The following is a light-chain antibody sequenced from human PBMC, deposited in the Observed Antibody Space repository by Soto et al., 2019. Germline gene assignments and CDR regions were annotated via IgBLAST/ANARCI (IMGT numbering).Light chain of an antibody. Sequence: DIVLTQSPGTLSLSPGERATLSCRASQSVSSSFLAWYQQKVGQAPRLLIYGASSRATGIPDRFSGSGSGTEFTLTISRLEPEDFAVYYCQQYGSSPRTFGQGTRLEIK. CDR1: QSVSSSF. J-gene: IGKJ5*01. CDR3: QQYGSSPRT. V-gene: IGKV3-20*01. CDR2: GAS.